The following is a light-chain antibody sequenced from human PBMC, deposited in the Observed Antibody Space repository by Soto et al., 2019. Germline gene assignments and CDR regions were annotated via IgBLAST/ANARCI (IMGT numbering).Light chain of an antibody. CDR3: QSCESSLWGVV. V-gene: IGLV1-40*01. CDR1: SSNIGAGFD. CDR2: GNN. J-gene: IGLJ2*01. Sequence: QSVLTQPPSVSGAPGQRVTISCTGSSSNIGAGFDVHWYQQLPGTAPKLLIYGNNNRPSGVPDRFSGSKSGTSASLAITGLQAEDEGDYCCQSCESSLWGVVFGGGTKLAVL.